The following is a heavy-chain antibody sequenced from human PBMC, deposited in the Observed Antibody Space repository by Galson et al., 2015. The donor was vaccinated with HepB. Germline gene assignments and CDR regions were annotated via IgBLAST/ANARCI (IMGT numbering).Heavy chain of an antibody. Sequence: SLRLSCAASGFTFSSYSMNWVRQAPGKGLEWVSSISSSSSYIYYADSVKGRFTISRDNAKNSLYLQMNSLRAEDTAVYYCARESLLSAAAHYWGQGTLVTVSS. D-gene: IGHD6-13*01. J-gene: IGHJ4*02. V-gene: IGHV3-21*01. CDR1: GFTFSSYS. CDR3: ARESLLSAAAHY. CDR2: ISSSSSYI.